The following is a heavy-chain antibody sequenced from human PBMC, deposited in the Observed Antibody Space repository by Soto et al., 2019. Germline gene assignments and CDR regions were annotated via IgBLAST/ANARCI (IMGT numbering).Heavy chain of an antibody. Sequence: QVQLVQSGAEVKKPGSSVRVSCKASGGTFSNYAISWVRQAPGQGLEWMGGIIPIFGTPNYAQKFQGRVTITADESTSTAYMELSSLRSEDTAVYYCARDHRAAANTALVLYFYGMDVWGQGTTVTVSS. CDR3: ARDHRAAANTALVLYFYGMDV. J-gene: IGHJ6*02. CDR2: IIPIFGTP. D-gene: IGHD6-13*01. V-gene: IGHV1-69*01. CDR1: GGTFSNYA.